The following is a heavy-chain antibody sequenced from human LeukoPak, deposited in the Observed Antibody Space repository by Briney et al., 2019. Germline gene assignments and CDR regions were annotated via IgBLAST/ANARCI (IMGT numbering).Heavy chain of an antibody. CDR2: ISYDGSNK. D-gene: IGHD5-12*01. CDR1: GFTLSTYG. Sequence: GGSLRLSCAASGFTLSTYGMHWVRQAPGKGLEWVAVISYDGSNKYYADSVKGRFTISRDNSKNTLYLQMNSLRAEDTAVYYCAKGRVGYSGYDYLFFDYWGQGTLVTVSS. J-gene: IGHJ4*02. V-gene: IGHV3-30*18. CDR3: AKGRVGYSGYDYLFFDY.